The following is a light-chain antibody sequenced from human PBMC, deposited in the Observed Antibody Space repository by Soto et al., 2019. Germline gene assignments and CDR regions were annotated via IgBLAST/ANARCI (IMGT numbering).Light chain of an antibody. Sequence: QSVLTQPPSVSAAPGQKVTISCSGSSSNIGSNYVSWYQQLPGTAPKLLIYDNNKRPPGIPDRSSGSKSDTSATLGITGLQAGDEADYYCATWDSSLSAVVFGGGTKLTVL. J-gene: IGLJ2*01. CDR2: DNN. CDR3: ATWDSSLSAVV. CDR1: SSNIGSNY. V-gene: IGLV1-51*01.